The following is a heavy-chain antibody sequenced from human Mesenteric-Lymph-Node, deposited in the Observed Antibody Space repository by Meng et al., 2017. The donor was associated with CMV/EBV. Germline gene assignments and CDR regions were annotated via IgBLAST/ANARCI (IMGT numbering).Heavy chain of an antibody. V-gene: IGHV3-13*01. J-gene: IGHJ4*02. CDR2: IGTAGDT. Sequence: GESLKISCAASGFTFSSYDMHWVRQATGKGLEWVSAIGTAGDTYYPGSVKGRFTISRENAKNSLYLQMNSLRAGDTAVYYCARFASVGYWGQGTLVTVSS. CDR3: ARFASVGY. CDR1: GFTFSSYD. D-gene: IGHD3-16*01.